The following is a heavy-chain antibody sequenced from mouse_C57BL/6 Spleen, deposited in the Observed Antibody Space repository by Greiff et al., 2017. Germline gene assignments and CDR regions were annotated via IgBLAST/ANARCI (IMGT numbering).Heavy chain of an antibody. J-gene: IGHJ2*01. Sequence: EVQLQQSGPELVKPGASVKISCKASGYTFTDYYMNWVKQSHGKSLEWIGDINPNNGGTSYNQKFKGKATLTVDKSSSTAYMELRSLTSEDSAVYYCARRGPFYGSSSYWGQGTTLTVSS. V-gene: IGHV1-26*01. CDR1: GYTFTDYY. CDR3: ARRGPFYGSSSY. D-gene: IGHD1-1*01. CDR2: INPNNGGT.